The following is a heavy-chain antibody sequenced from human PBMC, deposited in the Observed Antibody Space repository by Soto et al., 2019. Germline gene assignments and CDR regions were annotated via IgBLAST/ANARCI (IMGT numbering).Heavy chain of an antibody. CDR3: VRGDGDYYDGNGYLGRH. CDR1: GFTFSSYA. Sequence: GGSLRLSCAASGFTFSSYAMHWVRQAPGKGLEWVAVISYDGSNKYYADSVKGRFTISRDNAQNTLYLQMNSLRAEDTAVYYCVRGDGDYYDGNGYLGRHWGQGTLVTVSS. D-gene: IGHD3-22*01. J-gene: IGHJ4*02. CDR2: ISYDGSNK. V-gene: IGHV3-30-3*01.